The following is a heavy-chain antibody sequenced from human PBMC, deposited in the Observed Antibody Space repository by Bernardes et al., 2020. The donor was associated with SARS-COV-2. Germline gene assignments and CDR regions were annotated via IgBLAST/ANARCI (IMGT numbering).Heavy chain of an antibody. CDR2: FGPAADT. Sequence: RRSLSPSCTTSGFTASSYDMPWARQSSGKGLEWVLPFGPAADTYYPRSVQGRFTISRENAKNSLYLQMNSLRAGDTDVYYCARGGTGTNYYYYFGMDVWSQGTTVTVSS. D-gene: IGHD1-1*01. V-gene: IGHV3-13*01. CDR1: GFTASSYD. J-gene: IGHJ6*02. CDR3: ARGGTGTNYYYYFGMDV.